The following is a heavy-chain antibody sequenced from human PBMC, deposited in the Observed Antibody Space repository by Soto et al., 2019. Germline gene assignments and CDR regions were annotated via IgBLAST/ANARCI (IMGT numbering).Heavy chain of an antibody. D-gene: IGHD3-9*01. CDR2: IYPGDSES. CDR3: ARRGLVKVSYYYYYGMDV. Sequence: GESLKISCKGSGYSFTFYWIAWVRQMPGKGLEWMGIIYPGDSESRYSPSFQGQVTISADKSSNTAYLQWSSLKASDTAIYYCARRGLVKVSYYYYYGMDVWGQGTTVTVSS. CDR1: GYSFTFYW. J-gene: IGHJ6*02. V-gene: IGHV5-51*01.